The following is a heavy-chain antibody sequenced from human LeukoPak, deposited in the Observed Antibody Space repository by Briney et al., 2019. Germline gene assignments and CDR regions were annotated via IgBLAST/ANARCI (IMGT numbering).Heavy chain of an antibody. Sequence: PSETLSLTCTVSGGSMSGYYWSWIRQPPGKGLDWIGYIHYSGSTNYHPSLKSRVTLSVDTSKNQFSLKLRFVTAADTAVYYCARTYSSGAFDIWGQGTMVTVSS. J-gene: IGHJ3*02. CDR3: ARTYSSGAFDI. CDR1: GGSMSGYY. V-gene: IGHV4-59*08. D-gene: IGHD6-25*01. CDR2: IHYSGST.